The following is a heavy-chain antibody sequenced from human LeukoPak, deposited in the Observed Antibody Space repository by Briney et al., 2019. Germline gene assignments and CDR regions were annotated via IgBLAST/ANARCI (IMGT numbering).Heavy chain of an antibody. D-gene: IGHD3-16*02. CDR2: ISSSGSTI. Sequence: GGSLRLSCAASGFTFSSYAMSWVRQAPGKGLEWVSYISSSGSTIYYADSVKGRFTISRDNAKNSLYLRMNSLRAEDTAVYYCARGKVYDYVWGSYRSPAGFDPWGQGTLVTVSS. J-gene: IGHJ5*02. CDR3: ARGKVYDYVWGSYRSPAGFDP. CDR1: GFTFSSYA. V-gene: IGHV3-48*03.